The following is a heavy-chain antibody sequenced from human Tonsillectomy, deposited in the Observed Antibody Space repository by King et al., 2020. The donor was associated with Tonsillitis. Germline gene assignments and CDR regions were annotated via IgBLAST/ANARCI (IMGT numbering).Heavy chain of an antibody. Sequence: VQLVESGGGLVQPGGSLRLSCAASGFTFSSYAMSWVRQDPGKGLEWVSAISGSGGSTYYADSVKGRFTISRDNSKNTLYLQMNSLRAEDTAVYYCAKAEHDYGDYRYYYYGMDVWGQGTTVTVSS. J-gene: IGHJ6*02. CDR1: GFTFSSYA. CDR2: ISGSGGST. V-gene: IGHV3-23*04. CDR3: AKAEHDYGDYRYYYYGMDV. D-gene: IGHD4-17*01.